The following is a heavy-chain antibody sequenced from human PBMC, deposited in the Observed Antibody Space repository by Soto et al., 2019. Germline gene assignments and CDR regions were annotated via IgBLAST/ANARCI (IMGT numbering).Heavy chain of an antibody. V-gene: IGHV3-11*06. D-gene: IGHD3-3*01. J-gene: IGHJ3*02. CDR2: ISSSSSYT. CDR3: ARNYDFWSGYSRLGAFDI. CDR1: GFTFSDYY. Sequence: GGSLRLSCAASGFTFSDYYMSWIRQAPGKGLEWVSYISSSSSYTNYADSVKGRFTISRDNAKNSLYLQMNSLRAEDTALYYCARNYDFWSGYSRLGAFDIWGQGTMVTVSS.